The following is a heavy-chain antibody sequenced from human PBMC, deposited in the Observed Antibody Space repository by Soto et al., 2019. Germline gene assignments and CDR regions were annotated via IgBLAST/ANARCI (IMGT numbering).Heavy chain of an antibody. CDR3: ARERGYSYGYSDY. J-gene: IGHJ4*02. CDR1: GFTFSNYA. CDR2: ISSSSSSI. D-gene: IGHD5-18*01. Sequence: EVQLVESGGGLVQPGGSLRLSCVASGFTFSNYAMNWVRQAPGKGLEWVSYISSSSSSIDYADSMKGRFTISRDNAKNSLYLQMNSLKDEDTDVYYCARERGYSYGYSDYWGQGTLVTVSS. V-gene: IGHV3-48*02.